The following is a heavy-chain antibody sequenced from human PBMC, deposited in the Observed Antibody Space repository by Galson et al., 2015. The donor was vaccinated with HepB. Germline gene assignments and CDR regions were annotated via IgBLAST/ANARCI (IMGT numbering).Heavy chain of an antibody. V-gene: IGHV3-30-3*01. CDR2: ISYDGSNE. CDR1: GFTFSSYA. D-gene: IGHD1-26*01. Sequence: SLRLSCAASGFTFSSYAMHWVRQASGKGLEWVAFISYDGSNEYYADSVKGRFTISRDNSKNTLYLQMNSLRAEDTAVYYCARDGVGARKFNWFDPWGQGTLVTVSS. J-gene: IGHJ5*02. CDR3: ARDGVGARKFNWFDP.